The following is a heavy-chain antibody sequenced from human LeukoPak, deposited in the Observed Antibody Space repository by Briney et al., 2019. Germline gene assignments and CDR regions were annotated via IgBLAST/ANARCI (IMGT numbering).Heavy chain of an antibody. CDR2: TYFRSKWYN. J-gene: IGHJ6*03. D-gene: IGHD3-10*01. Sequence: SQTLSLTCAISGDSVSSNSAAWNWIRQSPSRGLEWLGRTYFRSKWYNGYAVSVKSRITINPDTSKNQFSLQLNSVTPEDTAVYYCARVTESYGSGRRHNYYYYYMDVWGKGTTVTISS. CDR3: ARVTESYGSGRRHNYYYYYMDV. V-gene: IGHV6-1*01. CDR1: GDSVSSNSAA.